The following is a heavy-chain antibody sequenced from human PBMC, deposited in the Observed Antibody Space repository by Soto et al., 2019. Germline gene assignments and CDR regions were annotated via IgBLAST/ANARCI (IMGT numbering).Heavy chain of an antibody. CDR1: GGSFSGYY. Sequence: SETLSLTCAVYGGSFSGYYWSWIRQPPGKGLEWIGEINHSGSTNYNPSLKSRVTISVDTSKNQFSLKLSSVTAADTAVYYCARAVVPAALWHYMDVWGKGTTVTVSS. D-gene: IGHD2-2*01. V-gene: IGHV4-34*01. CDR2: INHSGST. CDR3: ARAVVPAALWHYMDV. J-gene: IGHJ6*03.